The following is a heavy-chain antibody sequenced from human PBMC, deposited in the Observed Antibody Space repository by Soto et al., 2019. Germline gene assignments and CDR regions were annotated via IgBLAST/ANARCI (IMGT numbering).Heavy chain of an antibody. CDR3: AKTRGGGRIVVVVAATQDYYMDV. CDR2: ISGSGGST. J-gene: IGHJ6*03. Sequence: GGSLRLSCAASGFTFSSYAMSWVRQAPGKGLEWVSAISGSGGSTYYADSVKGRFTISRDNSKNTLYLQMNSLRAEETAVYYCAKTRGGGRIVVVVAATQDYYMDVWGKGTTVTVSS. V-gene: IGHV3-23*01. D-gene: IGHD2-15*01. CDR1: GFTFSSYA.